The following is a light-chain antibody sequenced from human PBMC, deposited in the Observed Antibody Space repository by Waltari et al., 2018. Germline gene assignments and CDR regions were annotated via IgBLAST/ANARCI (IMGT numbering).Light chain of an antibody. CDR3: QQYATYHT. J-gene: IGKJ2*01. V-gene: IGKV1-5*03. CDR1: QDIGPY. CDR2: KSS. Sequence: DIQMTQSPSTLSASVGDRVTITCRASQDIGPYLAWYQQKPGKAPNLLIYKSSILESGVPSRCSGSGSGTEFTLTITSLQPDDFATYYCQQYATYHTFGQGTKLEI.